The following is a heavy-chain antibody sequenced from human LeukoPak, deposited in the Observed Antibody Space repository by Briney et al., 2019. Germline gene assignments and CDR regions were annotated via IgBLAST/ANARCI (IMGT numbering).Heavy chain of an antibody. D-gene: IGHD6-13*01. CDR1: GFTFSNFP. CDR3: TTRDSSNWYGY. V-gene: IGHV3-23*01. CDR2: ISGSGGTT. J-gene: IGHJ4*02. Sequence: GGSLRLSCAASGFTFSNFPMIWVRQAPGKGLEWVSIISGSGGTTYYAESVKGRFTISRDNAKNSLYLQMNSLRAEDTAVYYCTTRDSSNWYGYWGQGTLVTVPS.